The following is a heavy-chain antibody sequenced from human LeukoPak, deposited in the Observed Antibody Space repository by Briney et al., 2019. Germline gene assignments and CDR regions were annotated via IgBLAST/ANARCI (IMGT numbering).Heavy chain of an antibody. CDR1: GGSFSGYY. J-gene: IGHJ4*02. CDR3: ATRPYYDILTGYRYYFDY. D-gene: IGHD3-9*01. Sequence: SETLSLTCAVYGGSFSGYYWSWIRQPPGKGLEWIGGINHSGSTNYNPSLKSRVTISVDTSKNQFSLKLSSVTAADTAVYYCATRPYYDILTGYRYYFDYWGQGTLVTVSS. CDR2: INHSGST. V-gene: IGHV4-34*01.